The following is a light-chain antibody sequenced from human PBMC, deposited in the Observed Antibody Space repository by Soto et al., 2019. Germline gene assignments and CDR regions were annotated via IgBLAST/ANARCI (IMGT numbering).Light chain of an antibody. V-gene: IGLV2-14*03. CDR1: SSVVGYNY. CDR3: SSYTGSSTPYV. Sequence: QSALTQPASVSGSPGQSITISCTGTSSVVGYNYVSWYQQHPGKVPTLMIYDVSNRPSGVSNRFSGSKSGNTASLTISGLQAEDEADYYCSSYTGSSTPYVFGTGTKVTVL. CDR2: DVS. J-gene: IGLJ1*01.